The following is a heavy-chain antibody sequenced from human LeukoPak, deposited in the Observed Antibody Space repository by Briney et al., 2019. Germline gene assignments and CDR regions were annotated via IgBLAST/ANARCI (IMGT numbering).Heavy chain of an antibody. CDR2: INHSGST. CDR3: ARGKWFDP. Sequence: PSETLSLTCAVYGGSFSGYYWSWIRQPPGKGLEWIGEINHSGSTNYNPSLKSRVTISVDTSKHQFSLKLGSVTAADTAVYYCARGKWFDPWGQGTLVTVSS. CDR1: GGSFSGYY. V-gene: IGHV4-34*01. J-gene: IGHJ5*02.